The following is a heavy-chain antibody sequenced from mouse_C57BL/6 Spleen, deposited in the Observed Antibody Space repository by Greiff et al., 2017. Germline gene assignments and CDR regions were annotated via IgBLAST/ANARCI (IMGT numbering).Heavy chain of an antibody. Sequence: EVKLVESGPGLVKPSQSLSLTCSVTGYSITSGYYWNWIRQFPGNKLEWMGYISYDGSNNYNPSLKNRISITRDTSKNQFFLKLNSVTTEDTATYYCARVYYGSSSYFDVWGTGTTVTVSS. CDR2: ISYDGSN. CDR3: ARVYYGSSSYFDV. CDR1: GYSITSGYY. V-gene: IGHV3-6*01. D-gene: IGHD1-1*01. J-gene: IGHJ1*03.